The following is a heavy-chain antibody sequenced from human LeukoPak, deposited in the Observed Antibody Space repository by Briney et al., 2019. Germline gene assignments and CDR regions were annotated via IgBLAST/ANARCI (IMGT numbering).Heavy chain of an antibody. V-gene: IGHV4-39*01. CDR1: GGSISSSSYY. J-gene: IGHJ4*02. D-gene: IGHD6-13*01. Sequence: SETLSLTCTVSGGSISSSSYYWGWIRQPPGKGLEWIGSIYYSGSTYYNPSLKSRVTISVDTSKNQFSLKLSSVTAADTAVYYCARFLGSSSWYQRGDYWGQGTLVTVSS. CDR2: IYYSGST. CDR3: ARFLGSSSWYQRGDY.